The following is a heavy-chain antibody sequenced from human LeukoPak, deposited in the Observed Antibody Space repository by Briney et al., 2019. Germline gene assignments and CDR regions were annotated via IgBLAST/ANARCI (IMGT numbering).Heavy chain of an antibody. CDR1: GGTFSSYA. CDR2: IIPICGTA. V-gene: IGHV1-69*13. J-gene: IGHJ5*02. D-gene: IGHD1-14*01. Sequence: SVTVSCKASGGTFSSYAISWVRQAPGQGLEWMGGIIPICGTANYAQKFQGRVTITPDDSTSTAYMELSSLRSEDTAVYYCARRTGDNWFDPWGQGTLVTVSS. CDR3: ARRTGDNWFDP.